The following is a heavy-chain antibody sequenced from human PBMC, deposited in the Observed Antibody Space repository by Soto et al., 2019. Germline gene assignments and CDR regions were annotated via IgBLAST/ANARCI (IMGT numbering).Heavy chain of an antibody. D-gene: IGHD5-12*01. J-gene: IGHJ3*02. CDR2: IYPADSDT. V-gene: IGHV5-51*01. Sequence: GESLKISCQGSGYRFTSYWIAWVRHMPGKGLEWMGIIYPADSDTRYNPSFQGQVTISADKSISTAYLQWSSLKASDTAMYYCARSLIMADRSFDIWDQGTRVTVSS. CDR3: ARSLIMADRSFDI. CDR1: GYRFTSYW.